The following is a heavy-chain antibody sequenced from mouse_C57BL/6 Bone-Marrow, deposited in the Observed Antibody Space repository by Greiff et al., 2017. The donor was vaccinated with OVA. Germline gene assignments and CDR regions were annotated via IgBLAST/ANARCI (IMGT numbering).Heavy chain of an antibody. Sequence: EVKLEESGGGLVKPGGSLKLSCAASGFTFSSYAMSWVRQTPEKRLEWVATISDGGSYTYYPDNVKGRFTISRDNAKNNLYLQMSHLKSEDTAMDYCARDRYGSSYDWYFDVWGTGTTVTVSS. CDR3: ARDRYGSSYDWYFDV. D-gene: IGHD1-1*01. V-gene: IGHV5-4*01. J-gene: IGHJ1*03. CDR1: GFTFSSYA. CDR2: ISDGGSYT.